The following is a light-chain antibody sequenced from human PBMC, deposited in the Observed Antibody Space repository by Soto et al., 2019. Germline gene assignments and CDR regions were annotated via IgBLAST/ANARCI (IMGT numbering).Light chain of an antibody. V-gene: IGKV3-11*01. J-gene: IGKJ2*01. Sequence: EIVLTQSPATLSLSPGERATLSCRASQSVSSYLAWYQQKPGQAPRLLIYDASNRATGIPARFSGSGSWTDFTLTISSLEPEDFAVYYCQQRSNWRPYTFGQGTKLEIK. CDR2: DAS. CDR3: QQRSNWRPYT. CDR1: QSVSSY.